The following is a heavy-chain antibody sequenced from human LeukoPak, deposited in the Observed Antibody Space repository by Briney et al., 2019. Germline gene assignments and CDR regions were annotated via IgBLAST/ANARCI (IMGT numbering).Heavy chain of an antibody. D-gene: IGHD2-2*01. CDR2: IIPILGIA. CDR3: ARDEAGSTSCSPCWFDP. V-gene: IGHV1-69*04. J-gene: IGHJ5*02. Sequence: ASVKVSCTASGGTISSYANSWVRKAPEQGHDWMGRIIPILGIANYAQKFQGRVTITADKSTSTAYMELSSLRSEDTAVYYCARDEAGSTSCSPCWFDPWGQGTLVTVSS. CDR1: GGTISSYA.